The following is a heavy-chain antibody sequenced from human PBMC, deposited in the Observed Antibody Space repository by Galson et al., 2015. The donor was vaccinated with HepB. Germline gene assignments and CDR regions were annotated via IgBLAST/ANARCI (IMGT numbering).Heavy chain of an antibody. J-gene: IGHJ3*02. CDR2: ISSGSST. CDR3: ARDDYYYDSSGYYPVEGDAFDI. CDR1: GFTVSSSY. D-gene: IGHD3-22*01. Sequence: SLRLSCAASGFTVSSSYMSWVRQAPGKGLEWVSVISSGSSTNYADSVKGRFTISRDNSKNTLYLQMNSLRAEDTAVYYCARDDYYYDSSGYYPVEGDAFDIWGQGTMVTVSS. V-gene: IGHV3-53*01.